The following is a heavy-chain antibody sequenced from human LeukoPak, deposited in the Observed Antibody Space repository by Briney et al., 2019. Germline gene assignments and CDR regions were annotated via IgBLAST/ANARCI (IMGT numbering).Heavy chain of an antibody. D-gene: IGHD3-16*02. V-gene: IGHV3-48*01. CDR1: GFTFSSYS. Sequence: GGSLRLSCAASGFTFSSYSMNWVRQAPGKGLEWVSYISSSSSTIFYADSVKGRFTISRDNAKNSLYLQMNSLRAEDTAVYYCARTRASVWGSYRQFDYWGQGTLVTVSS. J-gene: IGHJ4*02. CDR2: ISSSSSTI. CDR3: ARTRASVWGSYRQFDY.